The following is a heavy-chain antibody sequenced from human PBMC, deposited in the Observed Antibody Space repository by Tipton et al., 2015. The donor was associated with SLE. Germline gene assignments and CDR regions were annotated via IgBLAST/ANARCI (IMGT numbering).Heavy chain of an antibody. CDR3: ARGAYSSSWSAFDI. V-gene: IGHV4-61*09. J-gene: IGHJ3*02. D-gene: IGHD6-13*01. Sequence: TLSLTCTVSGGSISSGGYYWSWNRQHPGKGLEWIGHIYTSGSTNYNPSLKSRVTISVDTSKNQFSLKLGSVTAADTAVYYCARGAYSSSWSAFDIWGQGTMVTVSS. CDR1: GGSISSGGYY. CDR2: IYTSGST.